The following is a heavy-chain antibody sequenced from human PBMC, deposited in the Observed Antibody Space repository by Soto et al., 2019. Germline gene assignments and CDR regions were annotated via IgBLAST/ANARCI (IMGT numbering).Heavy chain of an antibody. Sequence: ASVKVSCKAPGGTFSTHAIIWVRQAPGHGLEWMGGIIPISGTTYYTQKFQGRVTITADEPTSTAFMELSSLKSDDTAVFYCARGYCSGGNCYSGMDVWGQGTMVTVSS. CDR2: IIPISGTT. D-gene: IGHD2-15*01. V-gene: IGHV1-69*13. CDR1: GGTFSTHA. J-gene: IGHJ6*02. CDR3: ARGYCSGGNCYSGMDV.